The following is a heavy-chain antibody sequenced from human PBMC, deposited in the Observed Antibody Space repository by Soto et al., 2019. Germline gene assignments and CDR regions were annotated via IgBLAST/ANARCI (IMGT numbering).Heavy chain of an antibody. CDR1: GGSISSYY. D-gene: IGHD2-2*01. J-gene: IGHJ6*02. Sequence: SETLSLTCTVSGGSISSYYWSWIRQPPGKGLEWIGYIYYSGSTNYNPSLKSRVTISVDTSKNQFSLKLSSVTAADTAVYYCARGGACSSTSCYFYYYYGMDVWGQGTTVTVSS. CDR3: ARGGACSSTSCYFYYYYGMDV. V-gene: IGHV4-59*01. CDR2: IYYSGST.